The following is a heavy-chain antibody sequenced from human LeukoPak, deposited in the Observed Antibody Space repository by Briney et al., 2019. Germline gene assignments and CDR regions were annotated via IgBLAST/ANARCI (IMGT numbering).Heavy chain of an antibody. V-gene: IGHV3-53*01. CDR1: GFTVSSNY. D-gene: IGHD3-22*01. CDR3: ARPKTYYYDSSAYASASNALDI. J-gene: IGHJ3*02. CDR2: IYSGGST. Sequence: GGSLRLSCAASGFTVSSNYMSWARQAPGKGLEWVSVIYSGGSTYYADSVKGRFTIFRDNSKNTLYLQMNSLRAEDTAVYYCARPKTYYYDSSAYASASNALDIWGQGTMVTVSS.